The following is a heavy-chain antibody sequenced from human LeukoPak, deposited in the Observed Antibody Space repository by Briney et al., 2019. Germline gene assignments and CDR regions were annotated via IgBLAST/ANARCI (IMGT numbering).Heavy chain of an antibody. CDR2: IIPIFGTA. Sequence: ASVKVSCKASVGTFSSYAISWVRQAPGQGLEWMGGIIPIFGTANYAQKFQGRVTITADKSTSTAYMELSSLRSEDTAVYYCARSRSSSSPFDYWGQGTLVTVSS. CDR3: ARSRSSSSPFDY. CDR1: VGTFSSYA. D-gene: IGHD6-6*01. V-gene: IGHV1-69*06. J-gene: IGHJ4*02.